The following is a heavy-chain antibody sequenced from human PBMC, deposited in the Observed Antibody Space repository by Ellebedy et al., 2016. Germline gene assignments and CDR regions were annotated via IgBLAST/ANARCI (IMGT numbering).Heavy chain of an antibody. D-gene: IGHD4-11*01. CDR1: GGTFSSYA. CDR3: ARTKRTTGGWFDP. J-gene: IGHJ5*02. V-gene: IGHV1-69*04. Sequence: ASVKVSCKASGGTFSSYAISWVRQAPGQGLEWMGRIIPILGIANYAQKFQGRVTITADKSTSTAYMGLSSLRSEDTAVYYCARTKRTTGGWFDPWGQGTLVTVSS. CDR2: IIPILGIA.